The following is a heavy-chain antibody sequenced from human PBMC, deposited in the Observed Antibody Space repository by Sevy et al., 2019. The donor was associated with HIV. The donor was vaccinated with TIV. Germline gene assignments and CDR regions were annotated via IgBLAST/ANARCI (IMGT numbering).Heavy chain of an antibody. J-gene: IGHJ4*02. V-gene: IGHV4-59*01. CDR1: GGSISSYY. Sequence: ETLSLTCTVSGGSISSYYWSWIRQPPGKGLEWIGYIYYSGSTNYNPSLKSRVTISVDTSKNQFSLKLSSVTAADTAVYYCARLDLAAAGNYYFDYWGQGTLVTVSS. CDR3: ARLDLAAAGNYYFDY. CDR2: IYYSGST. D-gene: IGHD6-13*01.